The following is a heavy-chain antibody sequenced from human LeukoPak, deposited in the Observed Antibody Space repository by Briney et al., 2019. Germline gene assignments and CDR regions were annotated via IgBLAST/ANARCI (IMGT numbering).Heavy chain of an antibody. V-gene: IGHV4-34*01. J-gene: IGHJ4*02. Sequence: SETLSLTCAVYGGCFSGYYWSWIRQPPGKGLEWIGEINHSGSTNYNPSLKSRVTISVDTSKNQFSLKLSSVTAADTAVSYCARITMVRGKRSGPDYWGQGTLVTVSS. CDR1: GGCFSGYY. CDR2: INHSGST. D-gene: IGHD3-10*01. CDR3: ARITMVRGKRSGPDY.